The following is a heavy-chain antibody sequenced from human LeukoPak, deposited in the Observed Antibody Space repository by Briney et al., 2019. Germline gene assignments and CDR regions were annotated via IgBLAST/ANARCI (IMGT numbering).Heavy chain of an antibody. CDR3: ARTVEGHFDF. D-gene: IGHD5-24*01. CDR2: ISTAGNLI. V-gene: IGHV3-21*01. CDR1: AFTFKTYT. J-gene: IGHJ4*02. Sequence: GGSLRLSCVASAFTFKTYTLNWVRQTPGKGLEWVSYISTAGNLINYADSVRGRFTISRDSAKNSLYLYMSSLTPEDTAVYYCARTVEGHFDFRDQGTLVTVSS.